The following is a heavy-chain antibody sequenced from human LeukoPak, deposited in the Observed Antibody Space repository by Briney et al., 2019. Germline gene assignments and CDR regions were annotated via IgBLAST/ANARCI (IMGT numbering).Heavy chain of an antibody. V-gene: IGHV3-48*03. CDR3: ARLKGAAFDI. J-gene: IGHJ3*02. CDR2: ITSSGSTI. CDR1: GFTFSSYE. Sequence: GGSLRLSCAVSGFTFSSYEMNWVRQAPGKGLEWVSYITSSGSTIYYADSVKGRFTIFRDNAKNSLYLQMNSLRGEDTAIYYCARLKGAAFDIWGQGTMVTVSS.